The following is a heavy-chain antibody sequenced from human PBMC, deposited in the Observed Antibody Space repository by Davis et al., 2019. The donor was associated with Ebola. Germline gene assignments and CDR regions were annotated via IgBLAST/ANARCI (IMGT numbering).Heavy chain of an antibody. V-gene: IGHV4-39*07. J-gene: IGHJ4*02. Sequence: MPSETLSLTCTVSGGSISSSSYYWVWVRQPPGKGLEWVGNIYYSGSTKNNPSLKSRVTISVDTSKNQFSLKLSSVTAADTAVYYCARDSFDYYDTSGYYLWGQGTLVTVSS. D-gene: IGHD3-22*01. CDR2: IYYSGST. CDR3: ARDSFDYYDTSGYYL. CDR1: GGSISSSSYY.